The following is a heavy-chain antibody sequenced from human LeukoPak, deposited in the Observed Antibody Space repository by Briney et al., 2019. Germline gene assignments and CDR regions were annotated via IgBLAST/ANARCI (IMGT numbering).Heavy chain of an antibody. CDR3: ATVYSGSVDH. D-gene: IGHD1-26*01. J-gene: IGHJ4*02. V-gene: IGHV5-51*01. Sequence: GESLKISCQGFGYTFTTSWIGWVRQMPGKGLEWMGIIYPGDSDTRYSPSFQGQVTISADKSISTAYLQWSSLKASDTAMYYCATVYSGSVDHWGRGTLVTVST. CDR2: IYPGDSDT. CDR1: GYTFTTSW.